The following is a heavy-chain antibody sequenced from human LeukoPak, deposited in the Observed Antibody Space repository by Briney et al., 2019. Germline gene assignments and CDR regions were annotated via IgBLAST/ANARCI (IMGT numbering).Heavy chain of an antibody. CDR2: ISGSGGST. CDR1: GFTFSSYA. V-gene: IGHV3-23*01. CDR3: AKDGGLWVSAHWGDS. J-gene: IGHJ4*02. D-gene: IGHD7-27*01. Sequence: GGSLRLSCAASGFTFSSYAMSWVRQAPGKGLEWVSAISGSGGSTYYADSVKGRFTISRDNSRNTLFLQMNSLRAEDTAVYYCAKDGGLWVSAHWGDSWGRGTLVTVSS.